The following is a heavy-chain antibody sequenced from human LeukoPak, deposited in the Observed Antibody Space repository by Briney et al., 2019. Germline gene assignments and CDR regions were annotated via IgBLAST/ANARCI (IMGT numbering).Heavy chain of an antibody. CDR1: GFSVNNYY. CDR3: ASRNL. CDR2: IYTGGST. V-gene: IGHV3-53*01. Sequence: GSLRLSCVACGFSVNNYYMRRVRQAPGKGLEGASVIYTGGSTHYVDSVKGRFTISRDNFKNTLYLHMNSLRAENTAISYLASRNLWGEGPLVTVSS. J-gene: IGHJ5*02.